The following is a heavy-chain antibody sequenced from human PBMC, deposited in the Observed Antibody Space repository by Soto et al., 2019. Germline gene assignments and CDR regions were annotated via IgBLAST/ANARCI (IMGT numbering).Heavy chain of an antibody. CDR1: GGSISSGGYY. CDR3: ARVYYDSSGYWSVFFDY. D-gene: IGHD3-22*01. Sequence: PSETLSLTCTVSGGSISSGGYYWSWIRQHPGKGLEWIGYIYYSGSTYYNPSLKSRVTISVDTSKNQFSLKLSSVTAADTAEYYCARVYYDSSGYWSVFFDYWGQGTLVTVSS. V-gene: IGHV4-31*03. CDR2: IYYSGST. J-gene: IGHJ4*02.